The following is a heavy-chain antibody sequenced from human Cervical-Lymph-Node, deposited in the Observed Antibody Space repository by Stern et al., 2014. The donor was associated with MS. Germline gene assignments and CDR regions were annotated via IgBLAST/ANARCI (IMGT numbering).Heavy chain of an antibody. CDR3: TRGRSGTWPFDY. CDR2: IWHDGSNQ. CDR1: GFNFTVFG. V-gene: IGHV3-33*01. J-gene: IGHJ4*02. Sequence: VQLVESGGGVVQPGRSLRLACTASGFNFTVFGMHWVRQAPGKGLEWVAVIWHDGSNQYYGDSVRGRFIVSRDNSRNTLYLQMNSLRAEDTAVYYCTRGRSGTWPFDYWGQGSLVTVSS. D-gene: IGHD1-26*01.